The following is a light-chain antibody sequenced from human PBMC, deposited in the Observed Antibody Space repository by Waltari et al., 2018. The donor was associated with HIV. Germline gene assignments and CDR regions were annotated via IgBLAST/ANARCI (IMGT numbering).Light chain of an antibody. V-gene: IGKV1-39*01. CDR2: AAS. CDR3: QQSYSTPGT. Sequence: EIQMIQSPSSLSASVGERVHITCRASQSISSDLHWYQQRPGKAPKLLIYAASSLQSGVPSRFSGSGSGTDFTLTISSLQPEDFATYYCQQSYSTPGTFGQGTRLEIK. J-gene: IGKJ5*01. CDR1: QSISSD.